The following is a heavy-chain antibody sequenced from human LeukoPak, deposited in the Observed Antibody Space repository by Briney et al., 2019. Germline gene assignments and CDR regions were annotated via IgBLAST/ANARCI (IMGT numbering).Heavy chain of an antibody. CDR3: ARESSVATPGVDY. D-gene: IGHD5-12*01. Sequence: ASVKVSCKASGYTFTGYYMHWVRQAPGQGLEWMGWINPNSGGTNYAQKFQGRVTMTRDTSISTAYMELSRLRSDDTAVYYCARESSVATPGVDYWGQGTLVTVSS. CDR2: INPNSGGT. V-gene: IGHV1-2*02. J-gene: IGHJ4*02. CDR1: GYTFTGYY.